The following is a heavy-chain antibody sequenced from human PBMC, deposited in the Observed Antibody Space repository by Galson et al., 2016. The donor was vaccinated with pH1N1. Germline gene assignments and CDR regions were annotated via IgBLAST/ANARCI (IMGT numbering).Heavy chain of an antibody. J-gene: IGHJ4*02. D-gene: IGHD3-22*01. CDR2: INPNNGDT. Sequence: SVKVSCKASEYTFIGYYIHWMRQAPGHGLAWMGRINPNNGDTHYAQNFQGRVTMTRDTSISTAYMELNSLRSDDPAVYYCARVNTYDGSGYYPFDYWGQGTQVTVSS. CDR3: ARVNTYDGSGYYPFDY. CDR1: EYTFIGYY. V-gene: IGHV1-2*06.